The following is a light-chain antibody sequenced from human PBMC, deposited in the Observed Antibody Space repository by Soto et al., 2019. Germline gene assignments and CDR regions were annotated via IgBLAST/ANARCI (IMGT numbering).Light chain of an antibody. CDR3: QQYNSYPWT. V-gene: IGKV1-5*03. CDR1: QSFSSW. Sequence: DIQMTQSPSTLSASVGDRVTITCRASQSFSSWLAWYQQKPGKAPKLLIYKASSLESGAPSRFSGSGSGTEFTLTISSLQPDDFATYYCQQYNSYPWTFGQGTKVDI. CDR2: KAS. J-gene: IGKJ1*01.